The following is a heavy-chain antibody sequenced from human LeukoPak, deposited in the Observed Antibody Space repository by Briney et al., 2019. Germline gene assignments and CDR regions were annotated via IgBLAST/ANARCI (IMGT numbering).Heavy chain of an antibody. J-gene: IGHJ4*02. CDR1: GYTFSSYA. CDR3: AIPRGGYSYGYVGYFDY. D-gene: IGHD5-18*01. V-gene: IGHV3-23*01. Sequence: GGSLRLSCAASGYTFSSYAMSWVRQAPGEGLEWVSAISGSSGGTYYAESVKGRFTISRDNSKNTLYLQMNSLRAEDTAVYYCAIPRGGYSYGYVGYFDYWGQGTLVTVSS. CDR2: ISGSSGGT.